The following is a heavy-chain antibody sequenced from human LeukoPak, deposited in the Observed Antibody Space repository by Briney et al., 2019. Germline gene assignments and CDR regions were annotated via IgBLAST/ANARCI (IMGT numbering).Heavy chain of an antibody. Sequence: SVKVSCKASGGTFSSYASSWVRQAPGQGLEWMGGIIPIFGTANYAQKFQGRVTITADESTSTAYMELSSLRSEDTAVYYCARVRSWGNWNDGGVDYWGQGTLVTVSS. CDR3: ARVRSWGNWNDGGVDY. CDR1: GGTFSSYA. V-gene: IGHV1-69*13. CDR2: IIPIFGTA. D-gene: IGHD1-20*01. J-gene: IGHJ4*02.